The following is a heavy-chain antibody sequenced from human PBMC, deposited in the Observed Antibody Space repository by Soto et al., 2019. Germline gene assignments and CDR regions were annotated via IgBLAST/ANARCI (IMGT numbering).Heavy chain of an antibody. J-gene: IGHJ4*02. CDR2: IEPSGGSK. Sequence: ASVKVSCKASGYTFTSYYMHWVRQAPGQGLEWMGVIEPSGGSKSYTQKFQGRITMTRDTSTSTVYMELSSLRSEDTAVYYCARTTMTFYYFDFWGQGALVTVSS. D-gene: IGHD4-17*01. CDR3: ARTTMTFYYFDF. V-gene: IGHV1-46*01. CDR1: GYTFTSYY.